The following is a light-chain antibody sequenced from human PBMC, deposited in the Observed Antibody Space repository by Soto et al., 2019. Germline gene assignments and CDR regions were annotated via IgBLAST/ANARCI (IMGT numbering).Light chain of an antibody. CDR2: GAS. J-gene: IGKJ1*01. V-gene: IGKV3-20*01. CDR3: QPDGSSPCR. CDR1: QSVSSSY. Sequence: EIVLTQSPGTLSLSPGERATLSCRASQSVSSSYLAWYQQKPGQAPRHLIYGASSRATGTSDLFNGSGSGTDFTLNISSPETEDFAVYYCQPDGSSPCRFGQGTKVEIK.